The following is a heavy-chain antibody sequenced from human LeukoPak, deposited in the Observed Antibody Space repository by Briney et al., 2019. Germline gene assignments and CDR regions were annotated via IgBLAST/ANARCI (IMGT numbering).Heavy chain of an antibody. D-gene: IGHD3-22*01. CDR1: GGSISSNTYY. CDR3: ARAYYYASSAFDI. CDR2: IYYGGST. Sequence: SETLSLTCTVSGGSISSNTYYWDWLRQPPGKGLDCIGSIYYGGSTYYNPSLKSRVIISVDTSKNQFSLKLSSVTAADTAVYYCARAYYYASSAFDIWGQGTMVTVSS. V-gene: IGHV4-39*01. J-gene: IGHJ3*02.